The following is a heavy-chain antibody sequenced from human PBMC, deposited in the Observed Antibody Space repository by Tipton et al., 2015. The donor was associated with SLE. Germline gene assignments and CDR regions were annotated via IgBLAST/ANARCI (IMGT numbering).Heavy chain of an antibody. V-gene: IGHV3-64D*06. CDR3: TTPYGMDV. D-gene: IGHD4-11*01. CDR1: GFPFSSYA. J-gene: IGHJ6*02. Sequence: SLRLSCPASGFPFSSYAMHWVRQAPGKGLEYVSGISSNGYSTYYADSVKGRFTISRDNSKNTLYLQMSSLRAEDTAVYFATTPYGMDVWGQGTTVTVSS. CDR2: ISSNGYST.